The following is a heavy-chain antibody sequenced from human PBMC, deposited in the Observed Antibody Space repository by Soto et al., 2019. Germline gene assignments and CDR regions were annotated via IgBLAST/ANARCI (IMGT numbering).Heavy chain of an antibody. D-gene: IGHD1-1*01. CDR2: IKQDGSEK. V-gene: IGHV3-7*01. Sequence: EVQLVESGGGLVQPGGSLRLSCAASGFTFSSYWMSWVRQAPGKGLEWVANIKQDGSEKYYVDSVKGRFTISRDNAKNSLYLQMNSLRAEDTAVYYCARVQLERRGYYYYYMDVWGKGTTVTVSS. CDR1: GFTFSSYW. CDR3: ARVQLERRGYYYYYMDV. J-gene: IGHJ6*03.